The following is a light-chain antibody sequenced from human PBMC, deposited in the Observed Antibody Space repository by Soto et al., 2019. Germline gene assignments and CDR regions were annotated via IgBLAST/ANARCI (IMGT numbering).Light chain of an antibody. CDR1: SSNVGNNY. CDR2: DNS. CDR3: GTWDSGLSAVV. V-gene: IGLV1-51*01. Sequence: QSVLTQPPSVSAAPGQTVTISCSGSSSNVGNNYVSWYQQFPETAPKLLIFDNSNRPSGIPDRFSGSKSGTSATLGITGLQTGDEADYYCGTWDSGLSAVVFGGGTQLTVL. J-gene: IGLJ2*01.